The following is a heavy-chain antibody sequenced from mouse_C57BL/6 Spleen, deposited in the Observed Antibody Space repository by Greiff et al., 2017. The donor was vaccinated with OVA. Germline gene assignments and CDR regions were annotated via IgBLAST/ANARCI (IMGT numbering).Heavy chain of an antibody. CDR2: ISSGSSTI. Sequence: DVMLVESGGGLVKPGGSLKLSCAASGFTFSDYGMHWVRQAPEQGLEWVAYISSGSSTIYYADTVKGRFTLSTDNAKNTLFLQMTRLRSEDTAMYYCARGIITVGAFDYWGQGTTLTVSS. CDR1: GFTFSDYG. J-gene: IGHJ2*01. V-gene: IGHV5-17*01. D-gene: IGHD1-1*01. CDR3: ARGIITVGAFDY.